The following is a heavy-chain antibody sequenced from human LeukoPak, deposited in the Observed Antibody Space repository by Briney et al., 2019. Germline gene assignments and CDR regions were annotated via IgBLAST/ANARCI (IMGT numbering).Heavy chain of an antibody. CDR3: ARRRYYGGFYGMDV. CDR1: GGSISSYY. CDR2: MYYTGST. V-gene: IGHV4-59*01. D-gene: IGHD3-10*01. J-gene: IGHJ6*02. Sequence: SETLSLTCTVSGGSISSYYWSWIRQPPGKGLEWIGYMYYTGSTNYNPSLRSRVTISVDTSKNQFSLKLTSVTAADTAVYYCARRRYYGGFYGMDVWGQRTTVTVSS.